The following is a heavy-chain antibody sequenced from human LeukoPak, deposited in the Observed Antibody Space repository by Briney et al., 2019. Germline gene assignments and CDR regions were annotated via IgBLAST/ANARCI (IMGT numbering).Heavy chain of an antibody. Sequence: GASVNVSFKASGYTFTNYGISWVRQAPGQGLEVMGWISAYNVNTNYAQKLQGRVTMTTDTSTSTAYTELRSLRSDDTAVYYCARFKLGENTRCSGGSCYSRAQYYYGMDVWRQGTTVTASS. D-gene: IGHD2-15*01. J-gene: IGHJ6*02. CDR1: GYTFTNYG. V-gene: IGHV1-18*01. CDR2: ISAYNVNT. CDR3: ARFKLGENTRCSGGSCYSRAQYYYGMDV.